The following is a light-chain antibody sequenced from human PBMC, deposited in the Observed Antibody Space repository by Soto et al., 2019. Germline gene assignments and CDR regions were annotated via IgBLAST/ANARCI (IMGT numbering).Light chain of an antibody. CDR3: RQRTSWPPLT. J-gene: IGKJ4*01. CDR2: DAS. V-gene: IGKV3-11*01. CDR1: QSVSSY. Sequence: EIVLTQSPATLSLSPGERATLSCRASQSVSSYLAWYQQRPGQAPRLLIYDASNRATGIPARFSGSGSGTDFTLTISSLEPEDFAVYYSRQRTSWPPLTFGGGTKVEIK.